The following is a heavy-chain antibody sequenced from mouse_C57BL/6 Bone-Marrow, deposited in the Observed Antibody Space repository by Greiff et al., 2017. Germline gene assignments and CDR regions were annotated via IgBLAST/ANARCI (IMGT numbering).Heavy chain of an antibody. J-gene: IGHJ2*01. V-gene: IGHV14-4*01. CDR3: SSCDGNYFDF. CDR1: GFTIKADY. Sequence: VQLQQSGAELVRPGASVKLSCTASGFTIKADYIHWVQQRPEQGLEWIGWIDPGIGDTEYAAKFQGQATITSETSSNTAYLQLSSLTSEDTAVYYCSSCDGNYFDFWGQGTPLTVAS. D-gene: IGHD2-3*01. CDR2: IDPGIGDT.